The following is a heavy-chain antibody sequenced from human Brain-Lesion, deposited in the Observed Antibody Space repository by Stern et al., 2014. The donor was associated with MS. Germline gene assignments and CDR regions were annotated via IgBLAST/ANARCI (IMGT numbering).Heavy chain of an antibody. CDR2: IKQDGSET. CDR1: EFTFSSFW. J-gene: IGHJ4*02. V-gene: IGHV3-7*01. CDR3: VREAEASYDYVWGTCRRNNYFDS. Sequence: EVQLVQSGGGLVQPGGSLRLSCAASEFTFSSFWMNWVRQAPGKGLEWVANIKQDGSETYYVDSVKGRFTISRDNAKNSLFLQMNSLRAEDTAIYYCVREAEASYDYVWGTCRRNNYFDSWGQGTLVTVSS. D-gene: IGHD3-16*02.